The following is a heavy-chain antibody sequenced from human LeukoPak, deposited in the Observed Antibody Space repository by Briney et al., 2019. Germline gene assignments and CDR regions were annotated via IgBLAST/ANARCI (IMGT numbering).Heavy chain of an antibody. V-gene: IGHV4-34*01. D-gene: IGHD3-22*01. J-gene: IGHJ6*02. Sequence: SETLSLTCAVYGGSFSGYYWSWIRQPPGKGLEWIGEINHSGSTNYNPSLKSRVTISVDTSKNQFSLKLSSVTAADTAVYYCARKGWGYYVIYYYGMDVWGQGTTVTVSS. CDR2: INHSGST. CDR1: GGSFSGYY. CDR3: ARKGWGYYVIYYYGMDV.